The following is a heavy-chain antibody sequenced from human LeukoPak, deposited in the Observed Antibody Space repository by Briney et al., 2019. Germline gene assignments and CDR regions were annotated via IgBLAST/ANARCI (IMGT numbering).Heavy chain of an antibody. CDR3: ATDAGHWFDP. CDR2: IKQDGSEK. J-gene: IGHJ5*02. Sequence: GGSLRLSCAASGFTFSSYWMSWVRQAPGKGLEWVANIKQDGSEKYYADSVKGRFTISRDNSKNTLFLQMNSLRAEDTAVYYCATDAGHWFDPWGQGTLVTVSS. CDR1: GFTFSSYW. V-gene: IGHV3-7*01.